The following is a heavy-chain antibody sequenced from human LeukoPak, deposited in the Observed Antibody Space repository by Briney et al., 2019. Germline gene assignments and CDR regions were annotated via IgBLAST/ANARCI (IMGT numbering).Heavy chain of an antibody. J-gene: IGHJ3*02. V-gene: IGHV3-7*01. Sequence: GGSLRLSCAVSGFTFSRFWMSWVRQAPGKGLEWVANIKEDGSEKYYVDSVKGRFTISRDNAKNSMYLQMKSLRAEDTAVYCCARGFITPSAFDIWGQGTMVTVSS. D-gene: IGHD3-22*01. CDR1: GFTFSRFW. CDR2: IKEDGSEK. CDR3: ARGFITPSAFDI.